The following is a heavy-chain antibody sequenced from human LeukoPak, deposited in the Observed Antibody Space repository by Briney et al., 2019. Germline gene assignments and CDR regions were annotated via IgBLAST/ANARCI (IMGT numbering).Heavy chain of an antibody. D-gene: IGHD3-10*01. J-gene: IGHJ4*02. CDR3: ARVVYSGSWGYFDY. CDR1: GGSISSYY. Sequence: PSETLSLTCTVSGGSISSYYWSWIRQPPGMGLEWIGCIYYSGSTNYNPSLKSRVTISVDTSKDQFSLRLTSVTAADTAVYYCARVVYSGSWGYFDYWGQGILVTVSS. V-gene: IGHV4-59*01. CDR2: IYYSGST.